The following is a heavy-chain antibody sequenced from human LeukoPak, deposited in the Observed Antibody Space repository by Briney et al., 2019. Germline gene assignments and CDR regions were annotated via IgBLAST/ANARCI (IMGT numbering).Heavy chain of an antibody. CDR2: IYYSGST. J-gene: IGHJ4*02. D-gene: IGHD1-7*01. CDR1: GGSISSYY. CDR3: ARAGYNWNLNLDY. Sequence: PSETLPLTCTVSGGSISSYYWSWIRQPPGKGLEWIGYIYYSGSTNYNPSLKSRVTTSVDTSKNQFSLKLSSVTAADTAVYYCARAGYNWNLNLDYWGQGTLVTVSS. V-gene: IGHV4-59*01.